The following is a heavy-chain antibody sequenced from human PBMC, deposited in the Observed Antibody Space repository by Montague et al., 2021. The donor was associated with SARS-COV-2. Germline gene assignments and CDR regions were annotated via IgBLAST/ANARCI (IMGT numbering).Heavy chain of an antibody. J-gene: IGHJ5*02. CDR3: ARLEAGDCSGGSCYSSWFDH. Sequence: SETLSLTCTVSGGSISRYYWSWIRQPPGKGLELIGYIYYSGSTNYNPSLKSRVTISVDTSKNQFSLKLSSVTAADTAVYYCARLEAGDCSGGSCYSSWFDHWGQGTLVTVSS. V-gene: IGHV4-59*08. CDR1: GGSISRYY. CDR2: IYYSGST. D-gene: IGHD2-15*01.